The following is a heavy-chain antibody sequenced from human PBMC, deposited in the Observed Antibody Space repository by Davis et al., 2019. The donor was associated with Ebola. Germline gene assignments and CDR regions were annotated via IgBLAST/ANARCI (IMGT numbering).Heavy chain of an antibody. CDR3: ARVRLWGGKAAAGREWFDP. Sequence: AASVKVSCKASGYTFTSYGISWVRQAPGQGLEWMGWISAYTGNTNYAQKLQGRVTMTTDTSTSTAYMELRSLRSDDTAVYYCARVRLWGGKAAAGREWFDPWGQGTLVTVSS. D-gene: IGHD6-13*01. V-gene: IGHV1-18*01. CDR2: ISAYTGNT. CDR1: GYTFTSYG. J-gene: IGHJ5*02.